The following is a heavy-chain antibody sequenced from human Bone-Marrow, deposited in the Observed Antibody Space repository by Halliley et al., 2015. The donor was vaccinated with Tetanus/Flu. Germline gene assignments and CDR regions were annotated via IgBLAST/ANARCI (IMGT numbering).Heavy chain of an antibody. Sequence: TLSLTCTVSGDSISDGGLYWAWIRQHPGKGLEWIGYVHPSGNTYYNPSLKSRLSMSLDTSQNQFSLKVHSVTPADTAMYYCARVITGTHFDAWGQGLLATVSS. CDR1: GDSISDGGLY. J-gene: IGHJ5*02. V-gene: IGHV4-31*03. CDR3: ARVITGTHFDA. CDR2: VHPSGNT. D-gene: IGHD1-1*01.